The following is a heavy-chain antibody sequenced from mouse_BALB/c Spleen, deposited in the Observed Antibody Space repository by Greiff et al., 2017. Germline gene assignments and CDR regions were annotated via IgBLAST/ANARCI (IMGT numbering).Heavy chain of an antibody. D-gene: IGHD1-1*01. CDR1: GFTFSSYA. CDR3: ARGGYYYGSSTFAY. J-gene: IGHJ3*01. CDR2: ISSGGST. Sequence: EVKLMESGGGLVKPGGSLKLSCAASGFTFSSYAMSWVRQTPEKRLEWVASISSGGSTYYPDSVKGRFTISRDNARNILYLQMSSLRSEDTAMYYCARGGYYYGSSTFAYWGQGTLVTVSA. V-gene: IGHV5-6-5*01.